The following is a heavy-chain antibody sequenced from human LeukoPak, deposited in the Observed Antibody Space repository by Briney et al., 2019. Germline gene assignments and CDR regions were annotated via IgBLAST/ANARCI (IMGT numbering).Heavy chain of an antibody. D-gene: IGHD2-15*01. CDR3: ARGLYCSGGSCRFDY. V-gene: IGHV5-51*01. CDR2: IYPGDSDI. J-gene: IGHJ4*02. CDR1: GYSFTSSW. Sequence: GESLKISCEGSGYSFTSSWIGWVRQMPGKGLEWMWIIYPGDSDIRYSPSFQGQVTISAHKSITTAYLQWSSLKASDTAIYYCARGLYCSGGSCRFDYWGQGTLVTVSS.